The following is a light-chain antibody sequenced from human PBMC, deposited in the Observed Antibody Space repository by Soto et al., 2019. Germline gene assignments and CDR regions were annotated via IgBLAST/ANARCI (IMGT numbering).Light chain of an antibody. J-gene: IGLJ1*01. CDR2: DVT. V-gene: IGLV2-11*01. CDR1: SSDVGGYNY. CDR3: QSYDSSLSAYV. Sequence: QSVLTQPRSVSGSPGQSVTISCSGSSSDVGGYNYVSWYQQQPGKAPKLLIYDVTIRTSGVSDRFSGSKSGNTASLTISDLQAEDEADYYCQSYDSSLSAYVFGTGTKVTVL.